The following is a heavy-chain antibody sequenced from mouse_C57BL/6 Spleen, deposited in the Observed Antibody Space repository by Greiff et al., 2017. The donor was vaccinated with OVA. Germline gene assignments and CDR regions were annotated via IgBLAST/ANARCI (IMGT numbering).Heavy chain of an antibody. CDR2: IWSDGST. V-gene: IGHV2-6-1*01. Sequence: VKLVESGPGLVAPSQSLSITCTVSGFSLTSYGVHWVRQPPGKGLEWLVVIWSDGSTTYNSAPKSRLSIIKDNSKSQVFLKMNSLQTDDTAMYYCARHGSSPYAMDYWGQGTSVTVSS. CDR3: ARHGSSPYAMDY. J-gene: IGHJ4*01. D-gene: IGHD1-1*01. CDR1: GFSLTSYG.